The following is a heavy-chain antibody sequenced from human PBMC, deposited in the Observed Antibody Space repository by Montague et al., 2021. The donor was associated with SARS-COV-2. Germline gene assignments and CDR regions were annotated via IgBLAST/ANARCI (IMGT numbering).Heavy chain of an antibody. D-gene: IGHD3-10*01. Sequence: VKSTQTRTLTCTFSGFSLSTSGVSVGWFRKPPGKALEWLALNYWDDDKHYSPSLKSRLTITKNTSNNQVVVTMTNMDPVDTATYYYAHRSGKWVGESRKYYFDYWGQGTLVTVSS. CDR3: AHRSGKWVGESRKYYFDY. CDR2: NYWDDDK. J-gene: IGHJ4*02. CDR1: GFSLSTSGVS. V-gene: IGHV2-5*02.